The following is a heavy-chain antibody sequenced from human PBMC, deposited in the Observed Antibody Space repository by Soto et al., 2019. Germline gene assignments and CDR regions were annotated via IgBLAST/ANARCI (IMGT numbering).Heavy chain of an antibody. D-gene: IGHD3-9*01. V-gene: IGHV2-5*02. CDR3: VHSLPGRVIDY. Sequence: QITLKESGPTLVKPTQTLTLTCTFSGFSLITSGVGVGWIRQPPGKALECLALIYWDEDKRYSPSLTNRLTITNATSKNQVVLTMTNLDPVDTATYYSVHSLPGRVIDYWGQGTLVTVSS. CDR1: GFSLITSGVG. J-gene: IGHJ4*02. CDR2: IYWDEDK.